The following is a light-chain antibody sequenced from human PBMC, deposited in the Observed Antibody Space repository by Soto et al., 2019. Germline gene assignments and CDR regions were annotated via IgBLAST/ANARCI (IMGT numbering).Light chain of an antibody. J-gene: IGKJ4*01. CDR1: QSVSDR. Sequence: IVMTQSPDTLSLSAGERATLSCRASQSVSDRVVWYQQKSGQAPSLLIYAASSRATGIPDRFSGGVSGTDGTLTISRLETEDCSVYYCQQLSSYTLTFGGGTKVDIK. CDR2: AAS. V-gene: IGKV3-20*01. CDR3: QQLSSYTLT.